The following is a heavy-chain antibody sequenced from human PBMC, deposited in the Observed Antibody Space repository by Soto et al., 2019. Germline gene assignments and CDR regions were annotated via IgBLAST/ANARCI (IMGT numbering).Heavy chain of an antibody. Sequence: PSETLSLTCTVSGGSISSSSYYWGWIRQPPGKGLESIGSIYYSGSTYYNPSLESRVTISVDTSKNQFSLKPNSVTAADTAVYYCARLLDYHYYVDVWGKGTTVTVSS. CDR2: IYYSGST. CDR1: GGSISSSSYY. CDR3: ARLLDYHYYVDV. D-gene: IGHD2-15*01. J-gene: IGHJ6*03. V-gene: IGHV4-39*01.